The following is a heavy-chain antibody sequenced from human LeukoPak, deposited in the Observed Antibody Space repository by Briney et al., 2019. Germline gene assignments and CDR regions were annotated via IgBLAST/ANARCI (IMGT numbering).Heavy chain of an antibody. CDR1: GFIFSNAW. CDR3: WDTNWNGDWDY. CDR2: IKSKAHGGTT. V-gene: IGHV3-15*01. J-gene: IGHJ4*02. Sequence: KTGGSLRLSCAASGFIFSNAWMHWVRQAPGKGLEWVGRIKSKAHGGTTDYAAPVKGRFTISRDDSKDTLYLQMNSLKTEDTAVYYCWDTNWNGDWDYWGQGTLVTVSS. D-gene: IGHD1-1*01.